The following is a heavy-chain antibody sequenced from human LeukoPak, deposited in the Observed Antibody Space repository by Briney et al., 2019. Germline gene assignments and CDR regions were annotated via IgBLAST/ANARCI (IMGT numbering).Heavy chain of an antibody. D-gene: IGHD1-14*01. CDR3: ARGRKGGWFDP. Sequence: SETLSLTCALYGGSFWVCYWSWIRQPPEKGLEWIGEINHSGSTNYNPSLKSRVTISVDTSKNQFSLKLSSVTAADTAVYYCARGRKGGWFDPWGQGTLVTVSS. J-gene: IGHJ5*02. V-gene: IGHV4-34*01. CDR1: GGSFWVCY. CDR2: INHSGST.